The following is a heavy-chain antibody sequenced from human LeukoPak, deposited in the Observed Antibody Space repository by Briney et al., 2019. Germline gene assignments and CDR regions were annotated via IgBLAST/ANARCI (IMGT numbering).Heavy chain of an antibody. V-gene: IGHV3-30*18. J-gene: IGHJ4*02. D-gene: IGHD5-12*01. CDR3: AKEYRGYSGYDSDFDY. CDR2: ISYDGSNK. CDR1: GFTFSSYG. Sequence: GRSLRLSCAASGFTFSSYGMHWVRQAPGKGLEWVAVISYDGSNKYYADSVKGRFTISRDNSKNTLYLQMNSLRAEDTAVYYCAKEYRGYSGYDSDFDYWGQGTQVTVSS.